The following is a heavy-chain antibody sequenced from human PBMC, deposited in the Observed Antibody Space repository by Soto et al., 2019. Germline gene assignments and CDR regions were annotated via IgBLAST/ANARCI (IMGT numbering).Heavy chain of an antibody. J-gene: IGHJ5*01. D-gene: IGHD7-27*01. V-gene: IGHV4-30-4*01. Sequence: SETLSLTCSVSGDSISNLDYFWAWIRQPPGQALEYIGYIYKSATTYYNPSFESRVAISVDTSKSQFPLNVTSVTAADTAVYFCARGRYCLTGRCFPNWFDSWGQGALVTVSS. CDR3: ARGRYCLTGRCFPNWFDS. CDR1: GDSISNLDYF. CDR2: IYKSATT.